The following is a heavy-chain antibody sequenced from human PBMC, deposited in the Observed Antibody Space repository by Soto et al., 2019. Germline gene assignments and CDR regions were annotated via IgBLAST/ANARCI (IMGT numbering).Heavy chain of an antibody. CDR2: ISSRGDRT. J-gene: IGHJ6*02. Sequence: GGSVRLSCAGSGFTFSRYAMNWVRQAPGKGLEWVSIISSRGDRTSYAESVKGRSTISRDDSKNTLFLHMNSLGAEDTAVYYCAKETGYSYGFQPNALDVWGQGTTVTVSS. CDR1: GFTFSRYA. V-gene: IGHV3-23*01. CDR3: AKETGYSYGFQPNALDV. D-gene: IGHD5-18*01.